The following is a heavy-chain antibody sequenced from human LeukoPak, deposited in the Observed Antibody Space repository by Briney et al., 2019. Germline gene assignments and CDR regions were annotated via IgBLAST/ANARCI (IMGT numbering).Heavy chain of an antibody. CDR1: GFTFSSYW. CDR3: ARGGYCSSSVCYSLNAFDI. V-gene: IGHV3-7*02. J-gene: IGHJ3*02. Sequence: GGSLRLSCAASGFTFSSYWMSGVRQAPGKGLEWVANIKEDGRAKYYVDSVKGRFTISRDNAKNSLYLQMNSLRAEDTAVYYCARGGYCSSSVCYSLNAFDIWGQGTMFTVSS. CDR2: IKEDGRAK. D-gene: IGHD2-2*01.